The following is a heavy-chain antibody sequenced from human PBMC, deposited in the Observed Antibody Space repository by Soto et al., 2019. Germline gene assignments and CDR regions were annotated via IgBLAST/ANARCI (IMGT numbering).Heavy chain of an antibody. D-gene: IGHD3-3*01. CDR2: IIPISGTA. CDR1: GGTFSSYA. Sequence: SVKVSCKASGGTFSSYAISWVRQAPGQGLEWMGGIIPISGTANYAQKFQGRVTITADKSTSTAYMELSSLRSEDTAVYYCARAGPTYYDFWSGQEDNYYYYGMDVWGQGTTVTVSS. CDR3: ARAGPTYYDFWSGQEDNYYYYGMDV. J-gene: IGHJ6*02. V-gene: IGHV1-69*06.